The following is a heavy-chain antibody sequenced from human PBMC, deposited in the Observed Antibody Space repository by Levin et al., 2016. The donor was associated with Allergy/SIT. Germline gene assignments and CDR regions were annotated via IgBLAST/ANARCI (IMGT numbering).Heavy chain of an antibody. V-gene: IGHV4-34*01. D-gene: IGHD2-2*01. Sequence: SETLSLTCAVYGGSFSGYYWSWIRQPPGKGLEWIGEINHSGSTNYNPSLKSRVTISVDTSKNQFSLKLSSVTAADTAVYYCARAKPVVVPAATYYYMDVWGKGTTVTVSS. CDR2: INHSGST. CDR3: ARAKPVVVPAATYYYMDV. J-gene: IGHJ6*03. CDR1: GGSFSGYY.